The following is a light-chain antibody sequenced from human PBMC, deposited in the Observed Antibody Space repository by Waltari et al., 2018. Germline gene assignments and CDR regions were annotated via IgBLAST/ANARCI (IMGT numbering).Light chain of an antibody. CDR1: RGIDAY. V-gene: IGKV1-39*01. CDR3: QQSYSAPFT. CDR2: DAS. J-gene: IGKJ5*01. Sequence: DIQMTQSPSSLSSSVRDRVTITCRASRGIDAYLNWYQQPPGKAPKLLIYDASTLQRGVPTMFSGGGIGTDCSLTISDLQPEDFATYFCQQSYSAPFTFGRGTRLE.